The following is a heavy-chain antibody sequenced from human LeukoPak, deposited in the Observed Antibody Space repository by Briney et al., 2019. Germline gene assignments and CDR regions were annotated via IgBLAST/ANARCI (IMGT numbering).Heavy chain of an antibody. CDR3: ARGWGYFDY. D-gene: IGHD3-16*01. V-gene: IGHV4-59*01. J-gene: IGHJ4*02. CDR2: IYYSGST. CDR1: GGSISSYY. Sequence: SETLSLTCTVSGGSISSYYWSWIRQPPGKGLEWIGYIYYSGSTNYNPSLKSRVTISVDTSKNQFSLKLSSVTAAVRAVYYCARGWGYFDYWGQGTLVTVSS.